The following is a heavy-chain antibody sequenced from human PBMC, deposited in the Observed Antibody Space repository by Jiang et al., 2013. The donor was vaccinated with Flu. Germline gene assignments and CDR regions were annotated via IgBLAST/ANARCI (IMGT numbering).Heavy chain of an antibody. D-gene: IGHD3-22*01. Sequence: GAEVKKPGESLKISCKGSGYSFTSYWIGWVRQMPRKGLEWMGIIYPGDSDTRYSPSFQGQVTISADKSISTAYLQWSSLKASDTAMYYCARQGYDSSGYYFNPSQALDYWGQGTLVTVSS. J-gene: IGHJ4*02. CDR3: ARQGYDSSGYYFNPSQALDY. V-gene: IGHV5-51*01. CDR1: GYSFTSYW. CDR2: IYPGDSDT.